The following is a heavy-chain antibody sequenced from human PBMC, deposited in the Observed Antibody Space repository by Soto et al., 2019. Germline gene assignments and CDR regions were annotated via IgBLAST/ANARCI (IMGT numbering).Heavy chain of an antibody. D-gene: IGHD2-15*01. Sequence: ETLSLTCTVSGGSISSYYWSWIRQPPGKGLEWIGYIYYSGSTNYNPSLKSRVTISVDTSKNQFSLKLSSVTAADTAVYYCARLKVGYCSGGSCYGNWFDPWGQGTLVTVSS. CDR1: GGSISSYY. V-gene: IGHV4-59*01. CDR2: IYYSGST. CDR3: ARLKVGYCSGGSCYGNWFDP. J-gene: IGHJ5*02.